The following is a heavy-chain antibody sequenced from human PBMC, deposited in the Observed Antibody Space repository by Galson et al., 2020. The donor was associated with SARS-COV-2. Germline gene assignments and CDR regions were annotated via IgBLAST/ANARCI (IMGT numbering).Heavy chain of an antibody. CDR1: GFTFSSYA. V-gene: IGHV3-30*04. D-gene: IGHD1-26*01. CDR3: ARPYSGSYYRGIDY. Sequence: AGSLRLSCAASGFTFSSYAMHWVRQAPGKGLEWVAVISYDGSNKYYAASVKGRFTISRDNSKNTLYLQMNSLRAEDTAVYYCARPYSGSYYRGIDYWGQGTLVTVSS. CDR2: ISYDGSNK. J-gene: IGHJ4*02.